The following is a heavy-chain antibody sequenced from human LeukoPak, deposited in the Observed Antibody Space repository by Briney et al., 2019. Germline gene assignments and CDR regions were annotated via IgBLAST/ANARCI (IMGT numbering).Heavy chain of an antibody. CDR2: TSYSGYP. J-gene: IGHJ4*02. Sequence: SETLSLTCTVSGGSISSSSYYWTWIRQHPGKGLEWIGYTSYSGYPDSNPSLKSRVTISLDTSKNQFSLKLSSVTAADTAVYYCAREPTQPLWFGELHPFDSWGQGTLVTVSS. D-gene: IGHD3-10*01. CDR1: GGSISSSSYY. V-gene: IGHV4-31*03. CDR3: AREPTQPLWFGELHPFDS.